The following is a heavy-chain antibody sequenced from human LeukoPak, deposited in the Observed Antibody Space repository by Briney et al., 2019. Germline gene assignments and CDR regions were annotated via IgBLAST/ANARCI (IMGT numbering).Heavy chain of an antibody. V-gene: IGHV1-2*02. J-gene: IGHJ6*02. CDR2: INPNSGGT. CDR1: GYTFTGYY. CDR3: AQTYDILTAPGRYYYYGMDV. Sequence: ASVKVSCKASGYTFTGYYMHWVRQAPGQGLEWMGWINPNSGGTNYAPKFQGRVTMTRDTSISTAYMELSRLRSDDTAVYYCAQTYDILTAPGRYYYYGMDVWGQGTTVTVSS. D-gene: IGHD3-9*01.